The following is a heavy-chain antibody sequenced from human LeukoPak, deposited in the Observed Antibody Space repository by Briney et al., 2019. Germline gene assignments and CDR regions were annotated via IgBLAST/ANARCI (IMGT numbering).Heavy chain of an antibody. CDR3: ARGRRWDLLVSLIDASDI. CDR2: IFSGGST. CDR1: GFSVSSNF. Sequence: GGSLRLSCAASGFSVSSNFMTWVRQAPGKGLERVSVIFSGGSTYYADSVKDRFTISRDNSKNTLYLQMNSLRAEDTAVYFCARGRRWDLLVSLIDASDIWGQGTMVTVSS. D-gene: IGHD4-23*01. V-gene: IGHV3-53*01. J-gene: IGHJ3*02.